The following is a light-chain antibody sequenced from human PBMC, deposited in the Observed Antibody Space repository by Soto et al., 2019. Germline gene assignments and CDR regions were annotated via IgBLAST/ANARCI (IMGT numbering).Light chain of an antibody. CDR1: SSDVGTYNL. J-gene: IGLJ1*01. Sequence: QSALTQPASVSGSPGQSITISCSGTSSDVGTYNLVSWYQQYPGKAPRLMIYEFTKRPSGFFNRFSGSKFGNTASLTISGLQPEDEADYYCCSYAGSSSSIFGTGTKVTVL. V-gene: IGLV2-23*02. CDR3: CSYAGSSSSI. CDR2: EFT.